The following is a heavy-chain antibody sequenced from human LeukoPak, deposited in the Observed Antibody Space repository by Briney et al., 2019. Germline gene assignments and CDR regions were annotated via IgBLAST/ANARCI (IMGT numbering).Heavy chain of an antibody. CDR3: ATSRGYFDGSGYYVHTFDY. Sequence: KPSETLSLTCTVSGGSISNSSYYWGWIRQPPGKGLEWIGSIYYSGTTYYNPSLKSRVTISVDTSKNQFSLKLSSVTAADTAVYYCATSRGYFDGSGYYVHTFDYWGEGTLVTVSS. D-gene: IGHD3-22*01. J-gene: IGHJ4*02. CDR1: GGSISNSSYY. CDR2: IYYSGTT. V-gene: IGHV4-39*01.